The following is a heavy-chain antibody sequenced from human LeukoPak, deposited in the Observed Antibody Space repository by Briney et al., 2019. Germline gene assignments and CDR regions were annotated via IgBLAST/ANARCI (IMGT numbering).Heavy chain of an antibody. CDR3: ARSQGYCSGGSCLQGDWFDP. CDR2: FYPGVSDT. D-gene: IGHD2-15*01. CDR1: GCIFTNYW. V-gene: IGHV5-51*01. J-gene: IGHJ5*02. Sequence: GESLKIPCQGSGCIFTNYWIGWVRQMPGSGLEWVGIFYPGVSDTRYSPSFQGQVTNSADKSISTAYLQWGSLKASDTAMYYCARSQGYCSGGSCLQGDWFDPWGQGTLVTVSS.